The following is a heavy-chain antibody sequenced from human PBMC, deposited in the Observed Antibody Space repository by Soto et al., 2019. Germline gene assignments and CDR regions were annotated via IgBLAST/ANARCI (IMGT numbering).Heavy chain of an antibody. J-gene: IGHJ4*02. CDR3: AKDRLWGSVYFDY. CDR1: GFTFDDYA. D-gene: IGHD3-16*01. Sequence: GGSLRLSCAASGFTFDDYAMHWVRQAPGKGLEWVSGISWNSGSIGYADSVKGRFTISRDNAKNSLYLQMNSLRAEDTALYYCAKDRLWGSVYFDYWGQGTLVTVSS. V-gene: IGHV3-9*01. CDR2: ISWNSGSI.